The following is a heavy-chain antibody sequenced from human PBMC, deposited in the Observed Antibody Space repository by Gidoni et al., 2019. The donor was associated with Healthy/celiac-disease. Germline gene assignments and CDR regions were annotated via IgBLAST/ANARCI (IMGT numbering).Heavy chain of an antibody. J-gene: IGHJ6*02. D-gene: IGHD3-3*01. CDR1: GYTFTSYG. CDR3: ARDDFWSGYQYYYYGMDV. Sequence: QVQLVQSGAEVKKTGASVKVSCKASGYTFTSYGISWVRQAPGQGLEWMGWISAYNRNTNYAQKLQGRVTMSTDTSTSTAYMELRSLRSDDTAVYYCARDDFWSGYQYYYYGMDVWGQGTTVTVSS. CDR2: ISAYNRNT. V-gene: IGHV1-18*04.